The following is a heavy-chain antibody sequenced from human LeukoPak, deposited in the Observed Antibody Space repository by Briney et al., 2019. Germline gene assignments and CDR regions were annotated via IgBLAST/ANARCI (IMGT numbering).Heavy chain of an antibody. V-gene: IGHV1-2*02. Sequence: VASVKVSCKASGYTFTGYYMHWVRQAPGQGLEWMGWINPNSGGTNYAQKFQGRVTMTRDTSISTAYMELSRLRSDDTAVYYCARDRLRYQLPFDYWGQGTLVTVSS. CDR1: GYTFTGYY. D-gene: IGHD2-2*01. CDR2: INPNSGGT. J-gene: IGHJ4*02. CDR3: ARDRLRYQLPFDY.